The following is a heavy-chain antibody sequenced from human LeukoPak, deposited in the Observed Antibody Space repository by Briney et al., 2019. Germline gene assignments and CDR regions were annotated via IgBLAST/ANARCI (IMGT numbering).Heavy chain of an antibody. CDR2: INHSGST. Sequence: SETLSLTCTVSGGSMSSSSYYWSWIRQPPGKGLEWIGDINHSGSTNYNPSLKSRVTISLDTSKNQFSLKLSSVTAADTAVYYCAFSGGSGSYYNFPLDYWGQGTLVTVSS. J-gene: IGHJ4*02. D-gene: IGHD3-10*01. V-gene: IGHV4-39*07. CDR3: AFSGGSGSYYNFPLDY. CDR1: GGSMSSSSYY.